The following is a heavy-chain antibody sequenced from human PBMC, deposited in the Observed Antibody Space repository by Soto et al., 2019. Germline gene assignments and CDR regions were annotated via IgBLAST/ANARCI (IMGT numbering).Heavy chain of an antibody. CDR1: GFTFSNAW. V-gene: IGHV3-15*01. J-gene: IGHJ3*02. CDR2: IKSKTDGGTT. CDR3: TQARDSYGEAFDI. Sequence: GGSLRLSCAASGFTFSNAWMSWVRQAPGKGLEWVGRIKSKTDGGTTDYAAPVKGRFTISRDDSKNTLYLQMNSLKTEDTAVYYCTQARDSYGEAFDIWGQGTMVTVSS. D-gene: IGHD5-18*01.